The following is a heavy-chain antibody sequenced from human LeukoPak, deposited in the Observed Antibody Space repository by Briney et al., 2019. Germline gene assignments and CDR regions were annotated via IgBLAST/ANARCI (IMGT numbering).Heavy chain of an antibody. Sequence: SETLSLTCTVSGGSISSYYWSWIRQPPGKGLEWIGYIYYSGSTNYNPSLKSRVTISVDTSKNQFSLKLSSVTAADTAVYYCARLSGNSPYYWYFDLWGRGTLVTVST. CDR1: GGSISSYY. CDR2: IYYSGST. V-gene: IGHV4-59*08. CDR3: ARLSGNSPYYWYFDL. J-gene: IGHJ2*01. D-gene: IGHD4-23*01.